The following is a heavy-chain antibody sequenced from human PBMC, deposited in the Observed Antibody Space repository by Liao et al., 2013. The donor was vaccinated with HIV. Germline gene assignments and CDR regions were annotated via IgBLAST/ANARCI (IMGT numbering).Heavy chain of an antibody. J-gene: IGHJ4*02. CDR3: GGSRGYSHGNFDY. V-gene: IGHV4-59*01. D-gene: IGHD3-22*01. CDR2: GYYSGYT. CDR1: GGSISSYY. Sequence: QVQLQESGPGLVKPSETLSLTCTVSGGSISSYYWSWIRQPPGKGLEWIGYGYYSGYTNYNSSLRSRVTISVDTSKNQFSLKLNSVTAADTAVYYCGGSRGYSHGNFDYWGQGALVTVSS.